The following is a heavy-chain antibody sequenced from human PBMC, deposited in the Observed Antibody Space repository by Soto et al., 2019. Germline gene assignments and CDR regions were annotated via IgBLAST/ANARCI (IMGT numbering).Heavy chain of an antibody. CDR1: GFTFRDYY. CDR3: ARYSGSYRRAFDI. D-gene: IGHD1-26*01. CDR2: SRNKANSYSI. J-gene: IGHJ3*02. V-gene: IGHV3-72*01. Sequence: GGSLRLSCAVSGFTFRDYYIDWVRQAPGKGLEWVGLSRNKANSYSIEYAASVKDRFTISRDDSKNSLYLQMNSLKTEDTAVYYCARYSGSYRRAFDIWGQGTMVTVSS.